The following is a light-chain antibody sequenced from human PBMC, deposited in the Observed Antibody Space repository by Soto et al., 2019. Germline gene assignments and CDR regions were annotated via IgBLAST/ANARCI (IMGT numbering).Light chain of an antibody. V-gene: IGLV2-14*03. Sequence: QSALTQPASVSGSPGQSITISCTGTSSDVGIYKYVSWYQQHPGKAPKFMIYDVSNRPSGVSNRFSGSKSANTASLTISGLQAEDEAYYYCSSYTGRGTRVFGGGTKLTVL. CDR1: SSDVGIYKY. J-gene: IGLJ3*02. CDR3: SSYTGRGTRV. CDR2: DVS.